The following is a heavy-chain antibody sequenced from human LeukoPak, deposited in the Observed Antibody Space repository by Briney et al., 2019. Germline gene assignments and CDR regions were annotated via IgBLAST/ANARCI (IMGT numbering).Heavy chain of an antibody. CDR2: IYPGDSDT. CDR3: ARRSSSWGSFDY. J-gene: IGHJ4*02. V-gene: IGHV5-51*01. D-gene: IGHD6-6*01. CDR1: GYSFTSYW. Sequence: GESLKISCKGSGYSFTSYWIGWVRQMPGKGLEWMGTIYPGDSDTRYSPSFQGQVTISADESISTAYLQWGSLKASDTAMYYCARRSSSWGSFDYWGQGTLVTVSS.